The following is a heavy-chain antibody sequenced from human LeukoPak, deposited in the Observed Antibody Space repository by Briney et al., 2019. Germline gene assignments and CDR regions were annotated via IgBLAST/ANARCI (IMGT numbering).Heavy chain of an antibody. CDR1: GYTFTSYY. Sequence: EASVKVSCKASGYTFTSYYMHGVRQAPGQGLEWMGIISPSGASTTYAQKFQGRVTMTRDMSTSTVYMELGSLKSEDTAVYYCARGSSRSPRDAFDIWGQGTMVTVSS. CDR2: ISPSGAST. CDR3: ARGSSRSPRDAFDI. J-gene: IGHJ3*02. V-gene: IGHV1-46*01.